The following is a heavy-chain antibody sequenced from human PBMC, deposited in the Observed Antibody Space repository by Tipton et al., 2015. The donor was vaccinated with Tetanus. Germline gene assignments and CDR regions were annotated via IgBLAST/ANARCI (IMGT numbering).Heavy chain of an antibody. D-gene: IGHD2-21*02. V-gene: IGHV4-4*02. CDR3: ARDPRGVTATNPSFDY. J-gene: IGHJ4*02. CDR2: IYHSGST. CDR1: GGSISSSNW. Sequence: SLRLSCAVSGGSISSSNWWSWVRQPPGKGLEWIGEIYHSGSTNYNPSLKSRVTISVDKSKNQFSLKLSSVTAADTAVYYCARDPRGVTATNPSFDYWGQGTLVTVSS.